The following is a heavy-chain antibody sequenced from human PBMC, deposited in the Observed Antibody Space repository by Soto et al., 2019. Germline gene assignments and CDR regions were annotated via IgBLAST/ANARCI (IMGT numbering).Heavy chain of an antibody. J-gene: IGHJ4*02. CDR1: GGSISSSSYY. CDR3: AREGRDYDSSGYLDYFDY. V-gene: IGHV4-39*02. CDR2: IYYSGST. Sequence: SETLSLTCTVSGGSISSSSYYWGWIRQPPGKGLEWIGSIYYSGSTYYNPSLKSRVTISVDTSKNQFSLKLSSVTAAETAVYYCAREGRDYDSSGYLDYFDYWGQGTLVTVSS. D-gene: IGHD3-22*01.